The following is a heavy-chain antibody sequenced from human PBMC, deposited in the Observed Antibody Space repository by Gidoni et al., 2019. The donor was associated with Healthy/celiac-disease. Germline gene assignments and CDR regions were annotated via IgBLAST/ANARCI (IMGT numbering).Heavy chain of an antibody. CDR2: ISGSGGST. J-gene: IGHJ4*02. Sequence: EVQLLESGGGLVQPGGSLRLSCAASGFTFSSYAMSWVRQAPGKGLEWVSAISGSGGSTYYADSVKGRLTISRDNSKNTLYLQMNSLRAEDTAVYYCAKQSGYWYYFDYWGQGTLVTVSS. V-gene: IGHV3-23*01. D-gene: IGHD3-3*01. CDR1: GFTFSSYA. CDR3: AKQSGYWYYFDY.